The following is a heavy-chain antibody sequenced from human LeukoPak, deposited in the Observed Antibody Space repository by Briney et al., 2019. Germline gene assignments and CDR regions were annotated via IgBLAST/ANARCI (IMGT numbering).Heavy chain of an antibody. CDR2: ISSSSSTI. D-gene: IGHD5-18*01. Sequence: GGSLRLSWAASGFTFSSYTMNWVRQAPGKGLEWVSYISSSSSTIYYADSVKGRFTISRDNAKNSLYLQMNRLRDEDTAVYYWARYVDTTMLTWGQGTLVTVSS. CDR3: ARYVDTTMLT. CDR1: GFTFSSYT. V-gene: IGHV3-48*02. J-gene: IGHJ4*02.